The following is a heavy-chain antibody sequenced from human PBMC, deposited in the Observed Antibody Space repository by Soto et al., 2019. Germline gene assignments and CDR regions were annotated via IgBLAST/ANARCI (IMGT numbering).Heavy chain of an antibody. Sequence: QVQLVQSGAEVKKPGSSVKVSCKASGGTFSSYAISWVRQAPGQGLEWMGGIIPIFGTANYAQKFQGRVTITADESTSTASRELSSLRSEDTAVYYCARDRTPSIAAAEDAFDIWGQGTMVTVSS. D-gene: IGHD6-13*01. CDR3: ARDRTPSIAAAEDAFDI. V-gene: IGHV1-69*01. CDR1: GGTFSSYA. CDR2: IIPIFGTA. J-gene: IGHJ3*02.